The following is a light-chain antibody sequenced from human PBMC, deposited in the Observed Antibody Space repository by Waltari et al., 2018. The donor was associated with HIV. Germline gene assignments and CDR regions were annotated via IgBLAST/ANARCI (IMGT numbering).Light chain of an antibody. V-gene: IGKV4-1*01. Sequence: DIVMTQSPDSLAVSLGGRTTINCKSSQNLFYSSNNKNYLAWYQHKPGQPPKLLFYWASTQESGVPDRFSGSGSGTNFTLTISSLQADDVAVYFCQQYYSTPPTFGQGTKLEI. CDR2: WAS. CDR3: QQYYSTPPT. J-gene: IGKJ2*01. CDR1: QNLFYSSNNKNY.